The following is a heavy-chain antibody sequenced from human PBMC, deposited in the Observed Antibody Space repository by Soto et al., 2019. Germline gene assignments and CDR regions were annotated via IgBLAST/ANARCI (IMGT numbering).Heavy chain of an antibody. J-gene: IGHJ5*02. D-gene: IGHD4-17*01. CDR3: AHPQQDYGVHWLEL. CDR1: GFSLSTSGVG. V-gene: IGHV2-5*02. CDR2: IYWDDDK. Sequence: SGPTLVNSTQTLTLTCTFSGFSLSTSGVGVGRIRQPPGKALEWLALIYWDDDKRYSPSLKSRLTITKDTSKSSVVLTMTNMEPVDTSVYFCAHPQQDYGVHWLELRGQGTLATV.